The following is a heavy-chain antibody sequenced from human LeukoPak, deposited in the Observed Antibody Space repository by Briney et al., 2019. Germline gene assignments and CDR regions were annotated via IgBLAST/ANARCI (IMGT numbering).Heavy chain of an antibody. J-gene: IGHJ4*02. CDR3: ARGRPFQWFGELLFNY. D-gene: IGHD3-10*01. Sequence: PGGSLRLSCAASGFTFSSYAMHWVRQAPGKGLEWVAVISYDGSNKYYADSVKGRFTISRDNSKNTLYLQMNSLRAEDTAVYYCARGRPFQWFGELLFNYWGQGTLVTVSS. V-gene: IGHV3-30-3*01. CDR2: ISYDGSNK. CDR1: GFTFSSYA.